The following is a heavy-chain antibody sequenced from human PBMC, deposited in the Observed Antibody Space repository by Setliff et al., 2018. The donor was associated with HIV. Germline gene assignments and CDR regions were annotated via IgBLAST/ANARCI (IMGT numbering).Heavy chain of an antibody. CDR3: ARSTYYYDSSGYDAFDI. J-gene: IGHJ3*02. D-gene: IGHD3-22*01. CDR2: IYHSGST. CDR1: GYSISSGYY. Sequence: SETLSLTCAVSGYSISSGYYWGWIRQPPGKGLEWIGSIYHSGSTYYNPSLKSRVTTSVDTSKNQFSLKLSSVTAADTAVYYCARSTYYYDSSGYDAFDIWGQGTMVTVSS. V-gene: IGHV4-38-2*01.